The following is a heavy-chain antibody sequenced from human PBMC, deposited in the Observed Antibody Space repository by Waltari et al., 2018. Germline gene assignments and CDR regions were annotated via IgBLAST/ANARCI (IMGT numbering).Heavy chain of an antibody. CDR2: ST. Sequence: STYYNPSLKSRVTISVDTSKNQFSLKLSSVTAADTAVYYCARTDGYCSGGSCRLGYYYGMDVWGQGTTVTVSS. CDR3: ARTDGYCSGGSCRLGYYYGMDV. J-gene: IGHJ6*02. V-gene: IGHV4-30-2*04. D-gene: IGHD2-15*01.